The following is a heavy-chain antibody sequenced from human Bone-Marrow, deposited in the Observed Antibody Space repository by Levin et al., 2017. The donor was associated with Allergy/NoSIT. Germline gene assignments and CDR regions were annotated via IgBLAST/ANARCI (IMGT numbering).Heavy chain of an antibody. CDR3: ARPQGSTVTTAVAFFDY. D-gene: IGHD4-17*01. Sequence: ASVKVSCKASGYNFIGYYIYWVRQAPGQGLEWMGWINPNTGGTNYAQKFQGRVTMSRDTSISTAYVELSRVRGDDTAVYFCARPQGSTVTTAVAFFDYWGQGTLVTVSS. CDR1: GYNFIGYY. J-gene: IGHJ4*02. V-gene: IGHV1-2*02. CDR2: INPNTGGT.